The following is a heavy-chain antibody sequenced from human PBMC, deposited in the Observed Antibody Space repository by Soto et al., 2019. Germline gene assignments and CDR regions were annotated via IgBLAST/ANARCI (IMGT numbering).Heavy chain of an antibody. CDR2: IWHDGINE. CDR1: GFTFSDYA. CDR3: TKSRGDAYKWGLGLDQ. D-gene: IGHD3-10*01. Sequence: QERLVESGGGVVQPGRSLRLSCAVSGFTFSDYAMHWVRQAPGKGLEWVALIWHDGINEFYADSVKGRFTISRDISNNTLSLQMNSLRPEDTAVYYCTKSRGDAYKWGLGLDQWGQGTLVTVYS. V-gene: IGHV3-33*03. J-gene: IGHJ5*02.